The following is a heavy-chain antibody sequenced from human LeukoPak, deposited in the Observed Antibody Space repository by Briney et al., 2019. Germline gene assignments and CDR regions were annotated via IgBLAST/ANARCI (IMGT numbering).Heavy chain of an antibody. CDR2: IYTSGST. V-gene: IGHV4-61*02. D-gene: IGHD3-9*01. J-gene: IGHJ5*02. Sequence: SQTLSLTCTVSGGSISSGSYYWSWIRQPAGKGLEWIGRIYTSGSTNYNPSLKSRVTMSVDTSKNQFSLKLSSVTAADTAVYYCARDIKDYDILTGYSSYWFDPWGREPWSPSPQ. CDR3: ARDIKDYDILTGYSSYWFDP. CDR1: GGSISSGSYY.